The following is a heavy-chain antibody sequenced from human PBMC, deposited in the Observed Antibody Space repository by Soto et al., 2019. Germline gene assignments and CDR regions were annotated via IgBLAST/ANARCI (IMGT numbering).Heavy chain of an antibody. CDR2: ISAHNGNT. Sequence: QVHLVQSGAEGKKPGASVKVSCQASGYAFTTYGITWVRQAPGQGLEWMGWISAHNGNTNYAQKPQGRVTVTRDTSTSTAYMELRSLRSDDTAVYYCARGRYGDYWGQGALVTVSS. V-gene: IGHV1-18*01. J-gene: IGHJ4*02. CDR1: GYAFTTYG. D-gene: IGHD1-1*01. CDR3: ARGRYGDY.